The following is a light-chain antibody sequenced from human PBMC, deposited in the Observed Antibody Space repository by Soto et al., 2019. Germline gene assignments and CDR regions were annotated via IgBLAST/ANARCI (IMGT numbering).Light chain of an antibody. J-gene: IGKJ2*01. CDR2: AAS. Sequence: DIQMTQSPSALSASVGDRVTITCRASQTISTSLNWYQKKPGKAPKLLIYAASTLQSGVPSRFSVSGSGTDFTITISSLQPEDFATYYCQQSLGIPYTFGQGTRLEIK. CDR3: QQSLGIPYT. V-gene: IGKV1-39*01. CDR1: QTISTS.